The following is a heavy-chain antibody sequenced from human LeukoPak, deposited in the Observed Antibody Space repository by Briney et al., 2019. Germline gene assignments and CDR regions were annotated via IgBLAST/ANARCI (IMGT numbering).Heavy chain of an antibody. CDR2: IFPGDSRT. D-gene: IGHD3-16*01. V-gene: IGHV5-51*01. J-gene: IGHJ4*02. Sequence: GESLKISCKASGYTFARWWIGWVRQMPGKGLEWIGIIFPGDSRTVHSPSFQGQVTISADDSIKTAYLHWSSLKASDTAIYYCARLGGFYFDYWGQGALVTVSS. CDR3: ARLGGFYFDY. CDR1: GYTFARWW.